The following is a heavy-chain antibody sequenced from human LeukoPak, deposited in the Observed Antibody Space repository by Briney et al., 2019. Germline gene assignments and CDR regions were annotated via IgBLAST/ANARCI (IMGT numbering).Heavy chain of an antibody. D-gene: IGHD6-19*01. Sequence: GGSLRLSCLASGFTFSNYTMHWVRQAPGKGLEFVSGISSSGGNTYDADSVKGRFTISRDNSNATLYLQMSSLRTEDTALYYCVKDSAPYSNGWGFDYWGQGTLVTVSS. CDR1: GFTFSNYT. J-gene: IGHJ4*02. CDR2: ISSSGGNT. CDR3: VKDSAPYSNGWGFDY. V-gene: IGHV3-64D*09.